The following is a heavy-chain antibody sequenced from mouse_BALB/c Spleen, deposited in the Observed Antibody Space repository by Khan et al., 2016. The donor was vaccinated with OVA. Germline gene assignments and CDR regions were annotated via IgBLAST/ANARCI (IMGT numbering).Heavy chain of an antibody. D-gene: IGHD2-3*01. CDR2: INSNGGST. CDR1: GFTFSTYG. J-gene: IGHJ2*01. CDR3: SRGGYYETYFDY. Sequence: EVELVESGGGLVQPGGSLKLSCAASGFTFSTYGMSWVRQTPDKRLELVATINSNGGSTYYPDSVKGRSTISRDNGKNTLYLQMSSLKAEDTSMYYCSRGGYYETYFDYWGQGTTLTVSS. V-gene: IGHV5-6-3*01.